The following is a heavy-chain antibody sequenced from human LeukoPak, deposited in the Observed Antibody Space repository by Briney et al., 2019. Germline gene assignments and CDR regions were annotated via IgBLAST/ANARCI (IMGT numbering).Heavy chain of an antibody. D-gene: IGHD2-8*02. CDR1: GFTFSSYS. V-gene: IGHV3-48*01. CDR2: ISSSSTTI. Sequence: PGGSLRLSCAASGFTFSSYSMNWVRQAPGKGLEWISYISSSSTTIYYADSVKGRFTISRDNAKNSLYLQMNSLRAEDTAVYYCARSSPLVVSWGQGTLVTVSS. CDR3: ARSSPLVVS. J-gene: IGHJ5*02.